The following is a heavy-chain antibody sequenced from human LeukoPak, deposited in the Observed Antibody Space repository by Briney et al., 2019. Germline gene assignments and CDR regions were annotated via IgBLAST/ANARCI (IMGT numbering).Heavy chain of an antibody. CDR3: ARVLDPGYYDSSGYIDY. CDR2: ISSNSSYI. D-gene: IGHD3-22*01. Sequence: PGGSLRLSCAASGFTFSSYSMNWVRQAPGKGLEWVSSISSNSSYIYYADSVKGRFTISRDNAKNSLYLQMNSLRAEDTAVYYCARVLDPGYYDSSGYIDYWGQGTLVTVSS. V-gene: IGHV3-21*01. CDR1: GFTFSSYS. J-gene: IGHJ4*02.